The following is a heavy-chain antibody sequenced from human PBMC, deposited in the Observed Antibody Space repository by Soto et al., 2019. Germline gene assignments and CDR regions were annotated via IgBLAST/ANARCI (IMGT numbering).Heavy chain of an antibody. Sequence: GGSLRLSCAASGFTFSSYGIHWVRRAPGKGLEWVAVISYDGGNKHYADSVQGRFTISRDNSKNTLYLQMNSLRAEDTAVYYCAKDTYYLDSSGYYVFDSWGQGTLVTVSS. D-gene: IGHD3-22*01. CDR3: AKDTYYLDSSGYYVFDS. CDR2: ISYDGGNK. J-gene: IGHJ4*02. CDR1: GFTFSSYG. V-gene: IGHV3-30*18.